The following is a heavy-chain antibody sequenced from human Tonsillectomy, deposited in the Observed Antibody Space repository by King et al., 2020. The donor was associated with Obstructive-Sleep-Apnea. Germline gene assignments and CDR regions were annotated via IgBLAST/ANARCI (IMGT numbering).Heavy chain of an antibody. CDR3: AREGVYYYGSGSYYNGGFV. D-gene: IGHD3-10*01. J-gene: IGHJ3*01. CDR1: GYSISSGYY. Sequence: VQLQESGPGLVKPSETLSLTCTVSGYSISSGYYWGWIRQPPGKGLEWIGSIYHSGSTYYNPSLKSRVTISVYTSKNQFSLKLSSVTAADTAVYYCAREGVYYYGSGSYYNGGFVWGQGTMVTVSS. V-gene: IGHV4-38-2*02. CDR2: IYHSGST.